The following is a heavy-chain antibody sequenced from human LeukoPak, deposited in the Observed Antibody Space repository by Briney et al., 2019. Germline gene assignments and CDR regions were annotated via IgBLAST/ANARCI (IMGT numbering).Heavy chain of an antibody. CDR3: ARDGGVDGYNSYFDY. CDR1: GFTFSSYS. J-gene: IGHJ4*02. CDR2: ISSRSSNL. V-gene: IGHV3-21*01. Sequence: KPGGSLRLSCAASGFTFSSYSMNWVRQAPGKGLEWVSYISSRSSNLYYADSVKGRFTISRDNAKNSLYLQMNSLRAEDTALYYCARDGGVDGYNSYFDYWGQGTLVTVSS. D-gene: IGHD5-24*01.